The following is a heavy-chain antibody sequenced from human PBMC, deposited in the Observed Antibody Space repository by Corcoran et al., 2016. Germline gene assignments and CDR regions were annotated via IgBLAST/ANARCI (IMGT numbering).Heavy chain of an antibody. Sequence: QVQLVQSGAEVKKPGASVKVSCKASGYTFTGYYMHWVRQAPGQGLEWMGWNNPNSGGTKYAQKFQGRVTMTRDTSISKAYLELSRLRSDDTAVYYWAERWQKTAIDYWGQGTLVTVAA. CDR1: GYTFTGYY. J-gene: IGHJ4*02. CDR3: AERWQKTAIDY. D-gene: IGHD5-18*01. CDR2: NNPNSGGT. V-gene: IGHV1-2*02.